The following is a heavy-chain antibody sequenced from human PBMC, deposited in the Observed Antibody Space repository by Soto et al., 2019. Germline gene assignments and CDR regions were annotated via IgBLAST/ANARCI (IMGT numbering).Heavy chain of an antibody. J-gene: IGHJ4*02. V-gene: IGHV4-59*07. CDR1: GASITGYY. D-gene: IGHD1-26*01. CDR2: VYYTGTT. Sequence: QVHLQESGPGLVKPSDTLSLTCTVSGASITGYYWSWIRQPPGKGLERIGYVYYTGTTNYSPSLQRRVAISLVPSKKQFSLSLNSVTATDTAVYYCARGRRWDGGGWGFDYWGQGALVSVSS. CDR3: ARGRRWDGGGWGFDY.